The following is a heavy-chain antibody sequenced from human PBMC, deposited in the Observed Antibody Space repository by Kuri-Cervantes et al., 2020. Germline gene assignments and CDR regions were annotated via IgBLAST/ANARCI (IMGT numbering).Heavy chain of an antibody. CDR3: ASRPTRGNCSSTSCQGDY. CDR2: IIPIFGTA. J-gene: IGHJ4*02. Sequence: SVKVSCKASGGTFSSYAISWVRQAPGQGLEWMGGIIPIFGTANYAQKFQGRVTITTDESTSTAYMELSSLRSEDTAVYYCASRPTRGNCSSTSCQGDYWGQGTLVTVSS. CDR1: GGTFSSYA. D-gene: IGHD2-2*01. V-gene: IGHV1-69*05.